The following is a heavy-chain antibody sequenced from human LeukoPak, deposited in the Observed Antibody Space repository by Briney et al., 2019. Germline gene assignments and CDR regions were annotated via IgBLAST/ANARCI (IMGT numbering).Heavy chain of an antibody. Sequence: GGSLRLSCAASGFTFSNYWMHWVRQAPGKGLVWVSRISSDGSTTSYADSVKGRFTISRDNAKNTLYLQMNSLRAEDTAVYYCAREDNYGSGYGYWGQGTLVTVSS. D-gene: IGHD3-10*01. J-gene: IGHJ4*02. V-gene: IGHV3-74*01. CDR1: GFTFSNYW. CDR3: AREDNYGSGYGY. CDR2: ISSDGSTT.